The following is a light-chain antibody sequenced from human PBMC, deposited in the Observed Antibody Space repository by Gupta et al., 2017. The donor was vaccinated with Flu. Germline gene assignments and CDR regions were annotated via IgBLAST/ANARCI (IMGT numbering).Light chain of an antibody. CDR3: QQEDNLPIT. Sequence: DIEMTQPPSSLSASIGDRVTITCQASQDISSYLNWYQQKPGKVPQLLIYDASNLETGVPSRFSGSGSGTDFTFTISSLQPEDIATYYCQQEDNLPITFGQGTRLEIK. CDR1: QDISSY. CDR2: DAS. J-gene: IGKJ5*01. V-gene: IGKV1-33*01.